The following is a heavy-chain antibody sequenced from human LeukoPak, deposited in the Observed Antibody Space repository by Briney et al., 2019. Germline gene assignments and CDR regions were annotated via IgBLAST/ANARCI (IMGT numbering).Heavy chain of an antibody. CDR1: GGSFSNYY. J-gene: IGHJ4*02. CDR3: ARRAALHPLDH. V-gene: IGHV4-34*01. CDR2: INHSGTT. D-gene: IGHD6-6*01. Sequence: SETLSLTCAVYGGSFSNYYWSWIRQPPGKGLEWIGEINHSGTTNYNPSLKSRVTISTDTSRNQFSLRLSSVTAADTALYFCARRAALHPLDHWGQGTLVTVSS.